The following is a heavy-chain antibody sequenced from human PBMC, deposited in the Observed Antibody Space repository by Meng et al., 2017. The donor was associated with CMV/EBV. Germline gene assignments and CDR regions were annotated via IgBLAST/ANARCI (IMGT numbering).Heavy chain of an antibody. J-gene: IGHJ3*02. CDR3: ARVDRYNWNDVGAFDI. D-gene: IGHD1-1*01. CDR2: IIPIFGTA. Sequence: SVTVSCKASGGTFSSYAISWVRQAPGQGLEWMGGIIPIFGTANYAQKFQGRVTITTDESTSTAYMELSSLRSEDTAVYYCARVDRYNWNDVGAFDIWGQGTMVTVSS. CDR1: GGTFSSYA. V-gene: IGHV1-69*05.